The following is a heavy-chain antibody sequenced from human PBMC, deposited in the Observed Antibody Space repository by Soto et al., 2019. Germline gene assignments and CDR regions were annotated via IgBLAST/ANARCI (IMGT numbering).Heavy chain of an antibody. CDR1: GGSFSGYY. CDR2: INHSGST. CDR3: ARGSGSDFGFDP. Sequence: QVQLQQWGAGLLKPSETLSLTCAVYGGSFSGYYWCWIRQPPGKGLEWMGEINHSGSTNYNPSLKSRLTISVDTSQNQFSLKLSSVTAADTAVYYCARGSGSDFGFDPWGQGTLVTVSS. D-gene: IGHD3-10*01. V-gene: IGHV4-34*01. J-gene: IGHJ5*02.